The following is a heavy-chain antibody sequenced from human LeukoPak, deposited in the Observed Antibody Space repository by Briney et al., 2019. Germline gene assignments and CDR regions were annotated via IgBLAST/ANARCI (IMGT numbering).Heavy chain of an antibody. V-gene: IGHV4-39*01. CDR2: MYYSGST. Sequence: PSQTLSLTCTVAGGSISSSSYDCGWILQPPVMRLEWIGTMYYSGSTYYNPSLKSRFTISVDTSKHQFPLKLSSVSAADTAVYYCAKGYSSGWSFHYYYTDVWGKGTTVTVYS. D-gene: IGHD6-19*01. CDR1: GGSISSSSYD. J-gene: IGHJ6*03. CDR3: AKGYSSGWSFHYYYTDV.